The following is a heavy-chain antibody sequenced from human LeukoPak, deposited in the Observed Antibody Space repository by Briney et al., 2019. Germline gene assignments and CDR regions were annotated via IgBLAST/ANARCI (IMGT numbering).Heavy chain of an antibody. V-gene: IGHV3-30*02. J-gene: IGHJ4*02. CDR2: IRYDGNNK. CDR3: AKAQPATGYCGGGSCYGVDS. CDR1: GFTFSSYG. Sequence: AGGSLTLSCAASGFTFSSYGLHWVRQAPGKGLEWVAFIRYDGNNKYYADSVKGRFTISRDNSNNRLYLQMNSLRAEDTSVYYCAKAQPATGYCGGGSCYGVDSWGQGTLVTVSS. D-gene: IGHD2-15*01.